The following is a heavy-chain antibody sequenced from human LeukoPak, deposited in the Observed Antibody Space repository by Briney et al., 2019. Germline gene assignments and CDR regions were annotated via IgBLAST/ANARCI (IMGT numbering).Heavy chain of an antibody. CDR3: ASEVGDY. J-gene: IGHJ4*02. CDR2: ISSSSTI. D-gene: IGHD2-2*01. CDR1: GFTFSTYS. Sequence: PGGSLRLSCAASGFTFSTYSMNWVRQAPGKGLEWVSYISSSSTIYYADSVKGRFTISRDNAQNSLYLQMNSLRTEDTAVYYCASEVGDYWGQGTLVTVSS. V-gene: IGHV3-48*01.